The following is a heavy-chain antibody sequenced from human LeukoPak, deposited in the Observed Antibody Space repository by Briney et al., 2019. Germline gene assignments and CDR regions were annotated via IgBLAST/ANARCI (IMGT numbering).Heavy chain of an antibody. V-gene: IGHV1-18*01. J-gene: IGHJ3*02. D-gene: IGHD1-20*01. CDR1: GYTFTSYG. Sequence: GASVKVSCKASGYTFTSYGISCVRQAPGQGLEWMGWISAYNGTTNYAQKLQGRVTMTTDTSTSTAYMELRSLRSDDTAVYYCARVTFTDDAFDICGQGTMVTVSS. CDR3: ARVTFTDDAFDI. CDR2: ISAYNGTT.